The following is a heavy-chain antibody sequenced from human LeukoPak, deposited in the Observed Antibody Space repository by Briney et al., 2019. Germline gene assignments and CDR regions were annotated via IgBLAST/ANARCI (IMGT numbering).Heavy chain of an antibody. V-gene: IGHV4-59*01. J-gene: IGHJ4*02. D-gene: IGHD1-26*01. CDR2: IYYTGTT. Sequence: SETLSLTCTVSGGSITSYYRSWIRQPPGKGLEWIGYIYYTGTTNYNPSLKSRVTISLDTSKNQFSLKLSSVTAADTAVYYCARGGWQLLGWGQGTLVTVSS. CDR1: GGSITSYY. CDR3: ARGGWQLLG.